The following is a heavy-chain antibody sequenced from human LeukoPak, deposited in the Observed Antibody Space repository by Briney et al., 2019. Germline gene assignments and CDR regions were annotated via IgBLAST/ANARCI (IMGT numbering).Heavy chain of an antibody. D-gene: IGHD5-24*01. CDR1: GGSISSGDYY. Sequence: SETLSLTCTVSGGSISSGDYYWSWLRQPPGKGLEWIGYIYYSGSTYYNPSLKSRVTISVDTSKNQFSLKLSSVTAADTAVYYCARVEGDGYNYYYFDYWGQGTLVTVSS. CDR2: IYYSGST. J-gene: IGHJ4*02. CDR3: ARVEGDGYNYYYFDY. V-gene: IGHV4-30-4*01.